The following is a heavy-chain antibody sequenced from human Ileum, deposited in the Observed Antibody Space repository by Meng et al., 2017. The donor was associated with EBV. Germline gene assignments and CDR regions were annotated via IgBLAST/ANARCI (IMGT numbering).Heavy chain of an antibody. V-gene: IGHV4-61*08. CDR1: NGSVSSYGYY. D-gene: IGHD2-21*02. CDR2: MSYTGST. Sequence: QRRESGPGLVKLSETLSLTCSVSNGSVSSYGYYWTWIRQPPGKGLEWIGYMSYTGSTNYKSTLKSRVTISVDKSKNQFSLKLSSVTAADTAVYYCARERGGGDRGIQWGQGTLVTVSS. J-gene: IGHJ4*02. CDR3: ARERGGGDRGIQ.